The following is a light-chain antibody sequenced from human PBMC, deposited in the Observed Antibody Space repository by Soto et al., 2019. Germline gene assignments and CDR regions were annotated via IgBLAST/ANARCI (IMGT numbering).Light chain of an antibody. CDR2: NTN. Sequence: QSVLTQPPSASGTPGQRVTISCSGSSSNIGSNAVNWYQQLPGTAPKLLIYNTNQRPSGAPDRFSGSKSGTSASLAISGLQSEDEADYYGATWDDSQRDVVFGGGTQLTVL. CDR3: ATWDDSQRDVV. CDR1: SSNIGSNA. V-gene: IGLV1-44*01. J-gene: IGLJ2*01.